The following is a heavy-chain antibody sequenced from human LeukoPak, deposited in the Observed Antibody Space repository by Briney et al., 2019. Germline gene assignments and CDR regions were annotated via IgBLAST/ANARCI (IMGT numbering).Heavy chain of an antibody. J-gene: IGHJ4*02. V-gene: IGHV3-43*02. Sequence: GGSLRLSCVASGLNFGESAMHWVRQAPGKGLEWVSLISADGGSAFSADSVKGRFSISRDNSKNSLYLQMDSLRSEDTAMYNCAKESGKFDYWGQGTLVVVSS. CDR3: AKESGKFDY. CDR1: GLNFGESA. CDR2: ISADGGSA.